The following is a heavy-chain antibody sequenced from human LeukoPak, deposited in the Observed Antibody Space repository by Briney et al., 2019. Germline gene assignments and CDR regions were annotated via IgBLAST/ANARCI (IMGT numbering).Heavy chain of an antibody. J-gene: IGHJ6*03. CDR1: GYTFASYD. V-gene: IGHV1-8*01. CDR2: MNPNSGNT. Sequence: ASVKVSCKASGYTFASYDINWVRQATGQALEGMGWMNPNSGNTGYAQKFQGRVTMTRTTSRSTAYIELSSLRSEDPAVYYCARYGDILTNMYVWGKGDTVTVSS. D-gene: IGHD3-9*01. CDR3: ARYGDILTNMYV.